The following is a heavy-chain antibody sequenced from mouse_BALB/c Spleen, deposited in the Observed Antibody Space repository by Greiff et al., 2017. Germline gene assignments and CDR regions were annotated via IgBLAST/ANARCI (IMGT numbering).Heavy chain of an antibody. CDR2: ISYSGST. V-gene: IGHV3-8*02. CDR3: ASSPIYYCNLYYFDY. CDR1: GDSITSGY. J-gene: IGHJ2*01. Sequence: EVKLMESGPSLVKPSQTLSLTCSVTGDSITSGYWNWIRKFPGNKLEYMGYISYSGSTYDNQSPKSRISITRDTSKNQYYLQLNSVTTEDTATYYCASSPIYYCNLYYFDYWGQGTTLTVSS. D-gene: IGHD2-1*01.